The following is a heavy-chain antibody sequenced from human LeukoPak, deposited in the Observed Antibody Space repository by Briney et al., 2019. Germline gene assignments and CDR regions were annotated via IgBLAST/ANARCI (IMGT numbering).Heavy chain of an antibody. Sequence: SETLSLTCTVSGGSISSYYWSWIRQPPGKGLEWIEYIYTSGSTNYNPSLKSRVTISVDTSKNQFSLKLSSVTAADTAVYYCARIGSARHFDYWGQGTLVTVSS. CDR1: GGSISSYY. CDR3: ARIGSARHFDY. CDR2: IYTSGST. D-gene: IGHD3-10*01. V-gene: IGHV4-4*09. J-gene: IGHJ4*02.